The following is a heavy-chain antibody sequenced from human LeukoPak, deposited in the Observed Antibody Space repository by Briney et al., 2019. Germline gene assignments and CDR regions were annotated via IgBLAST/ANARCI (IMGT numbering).Heavy chain of an antibody. CDR2: ISAYNGNT. CDR1: GYTFTSYG. Sequence: ASVKVSCTASGYTFTSYGISWVRQAPGQGLEWMGWISAYNGNTNYAQKLQGRVTMTTDTSTSTAYMELRSLRSDDTAVYYCARDLREYDSSGYYYAYWGQGTLVTVSS. V-gene: IGHV1-18*01. CDR3: ARDLREYDSSGYYYAY. D-gene: IGHD3-22*01. J-gene: IGHJ4*02.